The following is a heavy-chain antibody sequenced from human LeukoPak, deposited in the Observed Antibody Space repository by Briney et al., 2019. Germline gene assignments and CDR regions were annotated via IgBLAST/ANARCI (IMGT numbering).Heavy chain of an antibody. D-gene: IGHD4-23*01. V-gene: IGHV4-59*01. CDR3: ARDPRPYGGNSLAWFDP. Sequence: PSETLSLTCTVSGGSISSYYWSWIRQPPGKGLEWIGYIYYSGSTNYNPSLKSRVTISVDTSKNQFSLKLSSVTAADTAVYYCARDPRPYGGNSLAWFDPWGQGTLVTVSS. CDR2: IYYSGST. CDR1: GGSISSYY. J-gene: IGHJ5*02.